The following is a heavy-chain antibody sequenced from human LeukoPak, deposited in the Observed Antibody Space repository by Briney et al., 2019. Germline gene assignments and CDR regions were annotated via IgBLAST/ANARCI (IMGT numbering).Heavy chain of an antibody. CDR1: GFTFSNYW. CDR3: VSTATFDY. J-gene: IGHJ4*02. V-gene: IGHV3-7*03. D-gene: IGHD5-12*01. CDR2: IKQVGSER. Sequence: GGSLRLSCAVSGFTFSNYWMSWVRQAPGKGLEWVANIKQVGSERYYVDSVKGRFTISRDNAKNLLSLEMNSLRVEDTAIYYCVSTATFDYWGQGTLVTVSS.